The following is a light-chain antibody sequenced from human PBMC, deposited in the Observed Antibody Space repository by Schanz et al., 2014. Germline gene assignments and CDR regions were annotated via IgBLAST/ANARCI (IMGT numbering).Light chain of an antibody. CDR2: GAS. Sequence: VMTQSPATLSVSPGESATLSCRASQSVSSNLAWFQQKPGQAPRLLIYGASTRATGVPGRFSGSGSGTLFTLTVSSLQSEDFAVYYCHQYHDWPPWTFGQGTKVEI. CDR1: QSVSSN. J-gene: IGKJ1*01. CDR3: HQYHDWPPWT. V-gene: IGKV3-15*01.